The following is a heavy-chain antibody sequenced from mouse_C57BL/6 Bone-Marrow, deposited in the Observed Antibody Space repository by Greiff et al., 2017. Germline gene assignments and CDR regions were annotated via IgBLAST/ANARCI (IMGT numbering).Heavy chain of an antibody. V-gene: IGHV1-63*01. J-gene: IGHJ2*01. Sequence: VMLVESGAELVRPGTSVKMSCKASGYTFTNYWIGWAKQRPGHGLEWIGDIYPGGGYTNYNEKFKGKATLTADKSSSTAYMQFSSLTSEDSAIYYCARSDDYSNFDYWGQGTTLTVSS. CDR3: ARSDDYSNFDY. CDR2: IYPGGGYT. CDR1: GYTFTNYW. D-gene: IGHD1-1*01.